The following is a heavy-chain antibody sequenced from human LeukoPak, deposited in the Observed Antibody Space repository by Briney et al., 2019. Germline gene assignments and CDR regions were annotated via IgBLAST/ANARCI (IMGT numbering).Heavy chain of an antibody. D-gene: IGHD2-15*01. Sequence: PPGGSLRLSCAASGFTFSSYAMSWVRQAPGKGLEWVSAISGSGGSTYYADSVKGRFTISRDNSKNTLYLQMNSLRAEDTAVYYCAKDSEPYCSGGSCPFDYWGQGTLVTVSS. CDR1: GFTFSSYA. CDR3: AKDSEPYCSGGSCPFDY. J-gene: IGHJ4*02. V-gene: IGHV3-23*01. CDR2: ISGSGGST.